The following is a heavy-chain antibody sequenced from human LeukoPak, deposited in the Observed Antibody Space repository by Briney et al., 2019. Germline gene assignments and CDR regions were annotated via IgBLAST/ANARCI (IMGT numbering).Heavy chain of an antibody. D-gene: IGHD3-16*02. CDR3: ARDPLSARQTGYFDL. CDR2: ISYDGSNK. Sequence: PGGSLRLSCAASGFTLSTYALHWVRQAPGQGLEWVAVISYDGSNKYYADSVKGRFTISRDSSKNTLSLQMNSLRAENTAVYHCARDPLSARQTGYFDLWGSGTLVTVSS. J-gene: IGHJ2*01. CDR1: GFTLSTYA. V-gene: IGHV3-30-3*01.